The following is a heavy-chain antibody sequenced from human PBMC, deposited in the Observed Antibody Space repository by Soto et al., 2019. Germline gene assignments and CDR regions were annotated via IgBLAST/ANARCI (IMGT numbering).Heavy chain of an antibody. J-gene: IGHJ4*02. V-gene: IGHV4-31*03. CDR1: GGSVSSADYY. CDR3: ARVGGGFSGCEDY. D-gene: IGHD5-12*01. Sequence: QVQLQESGPGLVKPSQTLSLTCTVSGGSVSSADYYWSWIRQHPGKGLEWLGYIYYSGSTYYNPSLKSRITISVDTSKNQFSLRLSSVTAADTAVYYCARVGGGFSGCEDYWGQGTLVIVSS. CDR2: IYYSGST.